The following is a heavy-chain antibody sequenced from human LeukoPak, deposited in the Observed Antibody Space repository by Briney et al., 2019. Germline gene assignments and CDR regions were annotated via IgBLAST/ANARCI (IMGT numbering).Heavy chain of an antibody. V-gene: IGHV3-23*01. Sequence: PGGSLRLSCAASGLTFSSYAMSRGPQAPGKGLEWVSAISGSGGSTYYADSVKGRFTISRDNSKNTLYLPMNSLRAEDTALYYCAKDRSSAWNCFDSWGQGTLVTVSS. D-gene: IGHD6-19*01. CDR1: GLTFSSYA. J-gene: IGHJ4*02. CDR2: ISGSGGST. CDR3: AKDRSSAWNCFDS.